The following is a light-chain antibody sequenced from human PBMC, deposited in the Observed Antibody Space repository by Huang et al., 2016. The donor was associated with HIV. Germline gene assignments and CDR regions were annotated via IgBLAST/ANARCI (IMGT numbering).Light chain of an antibody. V-gene: IGKV1-33*01. CDR1: QDISNY. CDR2: EAS. J-gene: IGKJ3*01. Sequence: DIQMTQSPSSLSASVGDRVTITCQARQDISNYLNWYQQKPGKAPKLLIYEASNLETGVPSRFSGSGSGTDFTFTISSLQPEDIATYYCQQYDNLPIFTFGPGTKVDIK. CDR3: QQYDNLPIFT.